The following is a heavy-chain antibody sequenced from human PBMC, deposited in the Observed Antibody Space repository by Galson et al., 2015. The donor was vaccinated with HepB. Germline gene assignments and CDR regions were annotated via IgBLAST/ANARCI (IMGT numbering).Heavy chain of an antibody. Sequence: SETLSLTCTVSGGSISSYYWSWIRQPPGKGLEWIGYIYYSGSTNYNPSLKSRVTISVDTSKNQFSLKRSSVTAADTAVYYCARVDYYDSSGHSLFQHWGQGTLVTVSS. CDR2: IYYSGST. CDR1: GGSISSYY. CDR3: ARVDYYDSSGHSLFQH. V-gene: IGHV4-59*01. D-gene: IGHD3-22*01. J-gene: IGHJ1*01.